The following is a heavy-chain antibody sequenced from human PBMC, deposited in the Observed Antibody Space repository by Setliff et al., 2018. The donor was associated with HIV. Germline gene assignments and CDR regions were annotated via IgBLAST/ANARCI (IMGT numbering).Heavy chain of an antibody. V-gene: IGHV3-30*02. CDR3: AKAHWDPLSPDY. Sequence: GGSLRLSCAVSGFSFSDYGMHWVRQAPGKGLEWVAFIRYDGSNKYYADSVKGRFTISRDNSKNTLYLQMNSLRAEDTAVYYCAKAHWDPLSPDYWGQGTLVTVSS. CDR2: IRYDGSNK. D-gene: IGHD1-26*01. CDR1: GFSFSDYG. J-gene: IGHJ4*02.